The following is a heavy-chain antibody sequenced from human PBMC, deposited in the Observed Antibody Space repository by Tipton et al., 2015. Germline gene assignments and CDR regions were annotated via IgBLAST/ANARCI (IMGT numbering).Heavy chain of an antibody. CDR3: ARVRFLQYLEHWHFDL. J-gene: IGHJ2*01. V-gene: IGHV4-59*12. CDR1: GGSISRNY. Sequence: TLSLTCTVSGGSISRNYWNWIRQPPGKGLEWIGYIYYGGSTNYNPSLKSRVTISVDTSKNQFSLKLTSVTAADTALYYCARVRFLQYLEHWHFDLWGRGTLVTVSS. D-gene: IGHD3-3*01. CDR2: IYYGGST.